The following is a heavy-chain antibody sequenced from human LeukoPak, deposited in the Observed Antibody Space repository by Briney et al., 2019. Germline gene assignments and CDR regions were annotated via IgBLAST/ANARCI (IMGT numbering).Heavy chain of an antibody. J-gene: IGHJ4*02. V-gene: IGHV3-21*01. CDR3: ARDRGDCSSTSCSQFDY. D-gene: IGHD2-2*01. CDR1: GFTFSSYS. Sequence: GGSLRLSCAASGFTFSSYSMNWVRQAPGKGLEWVSSISSSSSSYIYYADSVKGRFTISRDNAKNSLYLQMNSLRAEDTAVYYCARDRGDCSSTSCSQFDYWGQGTLVTVSS. CDR2: ISSSSSSYI.